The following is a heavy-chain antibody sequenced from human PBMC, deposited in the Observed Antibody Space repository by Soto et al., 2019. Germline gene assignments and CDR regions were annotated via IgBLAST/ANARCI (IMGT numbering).Heavy chain of an antibody. D-gene: IGHD3-10*01. Sequence: QVQLQESGPGLVKPSETLSLTCTVSGGSISSYYWSWIRQPPGKGLDWIGYIYYSGSTNYNPSLKCRVTISVDTSKNQFSLKLTSVTAADTAVYYCARRYGSAFDFWGQGTMVTVSS. CDR3: ARRYGSAFDF. V-gene: IGHV4-59*01. CDR2: IYYSGST. CDR1: GGSISSYY. J-gene: IGHJ3*01.